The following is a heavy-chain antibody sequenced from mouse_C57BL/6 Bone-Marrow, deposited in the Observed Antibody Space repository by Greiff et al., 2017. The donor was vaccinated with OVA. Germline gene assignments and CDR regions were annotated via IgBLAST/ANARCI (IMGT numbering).Heavy chain of an antibody. CDR3: ARFTSIYYYGSRYFDV. CDR1: GYTFTSYD. Sequence: VQLQQSGPELVKPGASVKLSCKASGYTFTSYDINWVKQRPGQGLEWIGWIYPRDGSTKYNEKFKGKATLTVDTSSSTAYMELHSLTSEDSAVYFCARFTSIYYYGSRYFDVWGTGTTVTVSS. D-gene: IGHD1-1*01. CDR2: IYPRDGST. J-gene: IGHJ1*03. V-gene: IGHV1-85*01.